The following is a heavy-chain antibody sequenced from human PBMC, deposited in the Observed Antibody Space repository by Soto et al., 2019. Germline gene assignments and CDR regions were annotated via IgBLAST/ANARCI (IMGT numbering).Heavy chain of an antibody. CDR3: AEPFRADYYGSGSRLDY. CDR2: ISGSGGST. D-gene: IGHD3-10*01. Sequence: GGSLRLSCAASGFTFSSYAMSWVRQAPGKGLEWVSAISGSGGSTYYADSVKGRFTISRDNSKNTLYLQMNSLRAEDTAVYYCAEPFRADYYGSGSRLDYWGQGTLVTVSS. CDR1: GFTFSSYA. J-gene: IGHJ4*02. V-gene: IGHV3-23*01.